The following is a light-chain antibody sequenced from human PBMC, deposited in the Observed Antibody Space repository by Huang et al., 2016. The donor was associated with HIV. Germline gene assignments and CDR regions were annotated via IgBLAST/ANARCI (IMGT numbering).Light chain of an antibody. CDR2: SAS. V-gene: IGKV1-16*02. J-gene: IGKJ2*01. CDR1: QGISNY. CDR3: HQYYSFPYT. Sequence: DIQMTQSSSSLSASVGDRVTVTCRASQGISNYLAWLQQKPVKAPKSLIYSASTLQTGVPSKFNGSGSGTDFTLTISGLQPDDSATYYCHQYYSFPYTFGQGTKLHIK.